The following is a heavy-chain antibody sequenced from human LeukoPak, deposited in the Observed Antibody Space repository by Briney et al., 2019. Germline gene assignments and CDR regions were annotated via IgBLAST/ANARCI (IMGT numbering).Heavy chain of an antibody. CDR3: AKSLLRYFDWLPDV. CDR1: GSTFSSYA. D-gene: IGHD3-9*01. V-gene: IGHV3-23*01. CDR2: ISGSGGST. J-gene: IGHJ6*02. Sequence: PGGSLRLSCAASGSTFSSYAMSWVRQAPGKGLEWVSAISGSGGSTYYADSVKGRFTISRDNSKNTLYLQMNSLRAEDTAVYYCAKSLLRYFDWLPDVWGQGTTVTVSS.